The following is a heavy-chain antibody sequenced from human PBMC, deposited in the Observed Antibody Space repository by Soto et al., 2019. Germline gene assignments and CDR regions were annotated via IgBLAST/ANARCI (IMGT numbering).Heavy chain of an antibody. CDR3: ARGVVLMVYERSGSYYPFAY. V-gene: IGHV1-69*11. Sequence: QVQLVQSGAEVKKPGSSVKVYCKASGGTFGSYAISCVRQTPGQGLEWMGGIVPILGTANYAQKFQGRVTITADESTSTAYMELSSLRSEDTAVYYCARGVVLMVYERSGSYYPFAYWGQGTLVTVSS. CDR1: GGTFGSYA. D-gene: IGHD2-8*01. CDR2: IVPILGTA. J-gene: IGHJ4*02.